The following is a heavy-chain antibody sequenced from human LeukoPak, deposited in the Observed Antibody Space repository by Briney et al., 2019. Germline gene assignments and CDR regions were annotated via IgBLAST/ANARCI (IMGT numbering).Heavy chain of an antibody. Sequence: GGSLRLSCAASGFTFSSYWMSWVRQAPGKGLEWVANIKQDGSEKYYVDSVKGRFTISRDNAKNSLYLQMSSLRAEDTAVYYCARDTYDSSGYYAHLEYWGQGTLVTVSS. CDR1: GFTFSSYW. D-gene: IGHD3-22*01. J-gene: IGHJ4*02. CDR2: IKQDGSEK. V-gene: IGHV3-7*01. CDR3: ARDTYDSSGYYAHLEY.